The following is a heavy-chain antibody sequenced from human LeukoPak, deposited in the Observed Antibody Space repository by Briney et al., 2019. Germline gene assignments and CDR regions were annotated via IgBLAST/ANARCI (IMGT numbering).Heavy chain of an antibody. CDR3: ARVRRDIVPAANDH. V-gene: IGHV3-48*03. D-gene: IGHD5-12*01. Sequence: GGSLRLSCAASGFTFSSYEMNWVRQAPGKGLEWVSYIGSTFKTVFYADSVKGRFAISRDDANGSLFLQMNSLRAEDTAVYYCARVRRDIVPAANDHWGQGTLVTVSS. J-gene: IGHJ4*02. CDR1: GFTFSSYE. CDR2: IGSTFKTV.